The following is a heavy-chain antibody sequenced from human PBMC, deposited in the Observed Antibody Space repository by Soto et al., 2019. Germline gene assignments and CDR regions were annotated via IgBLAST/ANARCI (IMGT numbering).Heavy chain of an antibody. CDR1: GFTFSSYG. Sequence: GGSLRLSCAASGFTFSSYGMHWVRQAPGKGLEWVAVIWYDGSNKYYADSVKGRFTISRDNSKNTLYLQMNSLRAEDTAVYYCASIGEDFWSGYPYHYYYMDVWVKGTTVTVSS. J-gene: IGHJ6*03. CDR2: IWYDGSNK. CDR3: ASIGEDFWSGYPYHYYYMDV. V-gene: IGHV3-33*01. D-gene: IGHD3-3*01.